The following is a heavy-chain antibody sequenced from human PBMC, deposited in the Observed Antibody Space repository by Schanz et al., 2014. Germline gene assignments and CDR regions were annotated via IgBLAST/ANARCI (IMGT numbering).Heavy chain of an antibody. CDR3: AKDDTQVNGMDV. CDR2: ISSSSSYI. Sequence: EVQLLESGGRLVQPGGSLRLSCAASGFTVSNSYIHWVRQAPGKGLEWVSSISSSSSYISYADSVKGRFTISRDNSKNTLYLQMNSLRVEDTAVYYCAKDDTQVNGMDVWGQGTTVTVSS. V-gene: IGHV3-21*02. CDR1: GFTVSNSY. J-gene: IGHJ6*02.